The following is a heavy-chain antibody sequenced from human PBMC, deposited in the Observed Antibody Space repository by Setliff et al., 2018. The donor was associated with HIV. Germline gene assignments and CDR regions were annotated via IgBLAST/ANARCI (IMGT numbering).Heavy chain of an antibody. CDR3: ARLSGGMVPNY. V-gene: IGHV4-34*10. J-gene: IGHJ4*02. D-gene: IGHD3-10*01. CDR1: GGSLSGHY. CDR2: INHSGKT. Sequence: SETLSLTCAVYGGSLSGHYGTWIRQPPGEGLEWIGEINHSGKTNYNPSLKSRATMSVDTSNNRFSLKLSSVTALDTAVYYCARLSGGMVPNYWGQGTLVTVSS.